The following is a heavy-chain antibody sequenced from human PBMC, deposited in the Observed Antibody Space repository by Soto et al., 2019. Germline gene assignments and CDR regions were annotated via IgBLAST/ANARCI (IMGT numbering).Heavy chain of an antibody. CDR1: GFSLSTSGVG. V-gene: IGHV2-5*02. Sequence: QITLKEYGPTLVKPTQTLTLTCTFSGFSLSTSGVGVGWIRQPPGKALEWLALIYWDDDKRYSPSLKSRLTFTKDTAKNQVFLTMTTMDPVDTATYYRAHKDDFGLLDYWGQGTLVTVSS. CDR2: IYWDDDK. CDR3: AHKDDFGLLDY. J-gene: IGHJ4*02. D-gene: IGHD3-16*01.